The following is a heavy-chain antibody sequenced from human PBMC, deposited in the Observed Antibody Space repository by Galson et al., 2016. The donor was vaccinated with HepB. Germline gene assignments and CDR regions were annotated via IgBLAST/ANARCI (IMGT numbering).Heavy chain of an antibody. D-gene: IGHD3-10*01. Sequence: SVKVSCKASGYTFTIYGISWVRQAPGQGLEWMGWINAYNGNTNYAQKLQDRVTMTTDTSTSTGYMELRSLRSDDTAIYYCARVVRGLTGWFDPWGQGTLVTVSS. CDR3: ARVVRGLTGWFDP. CDR1: GYTFTIYG. CDR2: INAYNGNT. J-gene: IGHJ5*02. V-gene: IGHV1-18*01.